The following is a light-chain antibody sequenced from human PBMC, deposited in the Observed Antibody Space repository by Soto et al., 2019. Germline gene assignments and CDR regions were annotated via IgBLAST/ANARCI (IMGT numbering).Light chain of an antibody. CDR3: QQYGTSRT. CDR2: GIS. J-gene: IGKJ1*01. V-gene: IGKV3-20*01. Sequence: EIVLTQSPGTLSLSPGERATLSCRASQSVSSNYLAWYQQKSGQAPRLLIYGISSRATGIPDRFSGSGSGTDFTLTISRLETEDFEVYYCQQYGTSRTFGQGTKVEIK. CDR1: QSVSSNY.